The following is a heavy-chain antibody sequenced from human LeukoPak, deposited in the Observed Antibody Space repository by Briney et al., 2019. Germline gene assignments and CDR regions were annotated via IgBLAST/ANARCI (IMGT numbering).Heavy chain of an antibody. V-gene: IGHV4-61*02. J-gene: IGHJ4*02. CDR3: TRDRYYYVSSGYQALLDY. CDR1: GGFISSGRYY. Sequence: SQTLSLTCPGTGGFISSGRYYWSWTRQPAEGGLEWIVRIYTCESTNYNASLNSRVTISVDTSKSQFSLKLSSVTAADTGVYYRTRDRYYYVSSGYQALLDYCGEGAMVTVSS. CDR2: IYTCEST. D-gene: IGHD3-22*01.